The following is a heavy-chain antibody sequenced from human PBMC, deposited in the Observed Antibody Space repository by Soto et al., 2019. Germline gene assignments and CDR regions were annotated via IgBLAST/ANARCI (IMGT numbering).Heavy chain of an antibody. D-gene: IGHD3-22*01. V-gene: IGHV3-23*01. CDR2: ITGSGGNT. CDR1: GFTFSSYA. CDR3: ATGHHSGYNFDY. Sequence: EVQLLESGGGLVQPGGSLRLSCAASGFTFSSYAMSWVRQAPGKGLEWVSTITGSGGNTYYADSGKGRFAISRDNSKNTLYLQMNRLIDGDTAVYYCATGHHSGYNFDYWGQGTLVTVSS. J-gene: IGHJ4*02.